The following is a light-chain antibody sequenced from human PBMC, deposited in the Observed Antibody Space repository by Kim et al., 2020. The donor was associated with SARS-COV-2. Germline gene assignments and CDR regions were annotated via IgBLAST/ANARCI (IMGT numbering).Light chain of an antibody. J-gene: IGLJ3*02. CDR2: GNS. Sequence: GQRVTITGTGSSANIGAGYDVHWYQQLPGTAPKLLIYGNSNRPSGVPDRFSGSKSGTSASLAITGLQAEDEADYYCQSYDSSLSGWVFGGGTKLTVL. CDR3: QSYDSSLSGWV. V-gene: IGLV1-40*01. CDR1: SANIGAGYD.